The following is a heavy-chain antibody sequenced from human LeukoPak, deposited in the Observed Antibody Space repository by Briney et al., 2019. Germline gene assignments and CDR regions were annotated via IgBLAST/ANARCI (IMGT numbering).Heavy chain of an antibody. CDR1: GFTFSSYA. V-gene: IGHV3-30-3*01. D-gene: IGHD1-26*01. CDR3: ARNSGSYRDAFDI. J-gene: IGHJ3*02. Sequence: PGRSLRLSCAASGFTFSSYAMHWVRQAPGKGLEWVAVISYDGSNKYYADSVKGRFTISRDNSKNTLYLQMNSLRAEDTAVYYCARNSGSYRDAFDIWGQGTMVTVSS. CDR2: ISYDGSNK.